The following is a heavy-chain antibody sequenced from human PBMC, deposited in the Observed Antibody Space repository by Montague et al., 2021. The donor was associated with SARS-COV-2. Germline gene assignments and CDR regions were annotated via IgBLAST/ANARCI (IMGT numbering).Heavy chain of an antibody. CDR3: TGDPGYSSGGL. CDR2: IRSKAYGWTT. D-gene: IGHD3-22*01. CDR1: GFTFRDYA. V-gene: IGHV3-49*04. J-gene: IGHJ3*01. Sequence: SLRLSCAGSGFTFRDYALTWVRQAPGKGLEWVGFIRSKAYGWTTYYVXSVKGRFTISRDDSKSIAYLQMDSLKTEDTAVYYCTGDPGYSSGGLWGQGTMVTVSS.